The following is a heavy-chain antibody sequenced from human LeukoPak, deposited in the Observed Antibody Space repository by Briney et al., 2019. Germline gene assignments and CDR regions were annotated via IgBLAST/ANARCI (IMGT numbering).Heavy chain of an antibody. CDR2: IYSGGST. D-gene: IGHD5-12*01. CDR3: ARNDLCGSHPYYYYGMDV. Sequence: GGSLRLSCAASGIIVSDMYLSWVRQAPGKGLEWVSVIYSGGSTYYADSVKGRFTISRDNSKNTLFLQMNSLRAEDTAVYYCARNDLCGSHPYYYYGMDVWGQGTTVTVSS. J-gene: IGHJ6*02. CDR1: GIIVSDMY. V-gene: IGHV3-66*01.